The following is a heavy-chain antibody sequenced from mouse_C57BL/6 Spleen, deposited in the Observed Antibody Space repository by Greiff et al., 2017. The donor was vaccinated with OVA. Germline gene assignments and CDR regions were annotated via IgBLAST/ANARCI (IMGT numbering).Heavy chain of an antibody. CDR3: ASSNPFAY. D-gene: IGHD2-5*01. V-gene: IGHV3-6*01. J-gene: IGHJ3*01. Sequence: EVQLVESGPGLVKPSQSLSLTCSVPGYSITSGYYWNWIRQFPGNKLEWMGYIRYDGSNNYNPSLQNRISITRDTSKNQFFLKWNSVTTEDTATYYSASSNPFAYWGQGTLVTVSA. CDR1: GYSITSGYY. CDR2: IRYDGSN.